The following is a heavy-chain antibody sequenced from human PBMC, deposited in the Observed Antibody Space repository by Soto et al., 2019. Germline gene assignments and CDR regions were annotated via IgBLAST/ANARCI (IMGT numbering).Heavy chain of an antibody. CDR1: GFIFSSHW. CDR3: ARDGYSYGFTSQGGMDV. D-gene: IGHD5-18*01. CDR2: IKPDGSDK. V-gene: IGHV3-7*01. J-gene: IGHJ6*02. Sequence: GGSLRLSCGTSGFIFSSHWMTWVRQAPGKGLEWVADIKPDGSDKHYVDSVKGRFTISRDSAKNSLYLQMNSLRDEDTAVYYCARDGYSYGFTSQGGMDVWGQGTTVTVSS.